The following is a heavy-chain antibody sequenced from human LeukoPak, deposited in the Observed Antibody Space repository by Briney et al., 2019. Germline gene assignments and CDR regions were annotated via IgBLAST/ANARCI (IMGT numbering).Heavy chain of an antibody. V-gene: IGHV3-9*01. J-gene: IGHJ4*02. D-gene: IGHD3-9*01. CDR3: AKGNPDWSIGY. CDR1: GFTFSSYA. Sequence: GGSLRLSCAASGFTFSSYAMSWVRQAPGKGLEWVAGISSSSESIGYAASVKGRFTISRDNAQHSVYLQMNSLRVEDTALYYCAKGNPDWSIGYWGQGTLVTVSA. CDR2: ISSSSESI.